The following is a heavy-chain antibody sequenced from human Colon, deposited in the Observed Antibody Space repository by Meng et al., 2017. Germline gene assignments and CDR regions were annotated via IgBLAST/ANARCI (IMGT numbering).Heavy chain of an antibody. Sequence: QVQLVESGACLVKPGGALRLCCLGSGFTFSKLYMSCLRQVPGTGLEWISSIGGTWSTIFHAASVKGRFTISRDNAQQSLYLQLNSLRVEDTAVYYCARVFGTYYFDCWGQGTLVTVSS. CDR2: IGGTWSTI. V-gene: IGHV3-11*04. D-gene: IGHD3-10*01. J-gene: IGHJ4*02. CDR3: ARVFGTYYFDC. CDR1: GFTFSKLY.